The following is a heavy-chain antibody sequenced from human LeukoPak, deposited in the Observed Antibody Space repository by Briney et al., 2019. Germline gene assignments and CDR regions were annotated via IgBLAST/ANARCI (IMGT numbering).Heavy chain of an antibody. V-gene: IGHV1-2*06. D-gene: IGHD5-18*01. J-gene: IGHJ5*02. CDR3: ARAHVDTAMVTGVCWFDP. Sequence: ASVKVSCKASGYTFTGYYMHWVRQAPGQGLEWMGRINPNSGGTNYAQKFQGRVTMTRDTSISTAYMELSRLRSDDTAVYYCARAHVDTAMVTGVCWFDPRGQGTLVTVSS. CDR1: GYTFTGYY. CDR2: INPNSGGT.